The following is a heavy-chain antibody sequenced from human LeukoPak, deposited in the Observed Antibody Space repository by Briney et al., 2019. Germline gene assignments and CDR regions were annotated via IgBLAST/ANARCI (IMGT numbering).Heavy chain of an antibody. V-gene: IGHV3-30*18. CDR2: ISYDGSNK. CDR3: AKDFTSGWTADLFDY. D-gene: IGHD6-19*01. CDR1: GFTFSSYG. Sequence: GGSLRLSCAASGFTFSSYGMHWVRQAPGKGLEWVAVISYDGSNKYYADSVKGRFTISRDNSKNTLYLQMNSLRAEDTAVYYCAKDFTSGWTADLFDYCGQGTLVTVSS. J-gene: IGHJ4*02.